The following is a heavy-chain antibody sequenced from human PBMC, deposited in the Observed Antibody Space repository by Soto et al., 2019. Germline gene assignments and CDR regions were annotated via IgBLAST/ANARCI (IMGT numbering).Heavy chain of an antibody. D-gene: IGHD2-2*01. J-gene: IGHJ6*03. CDR1: GYTLTSYD. V-gene: IGHV1-8*01. CDR3: ARGPVGYCSSTSCYLQDYYYYYMDV. Sequence: ASVKVSCKASGYTLTSYDINWVRQATGQGLEWMGWMNPNSGNTGYAQKFQGRVTMTRNTSISTAYMELSSLRSEDTAVYYCARGPVGYCSSTSCYLQDYYYYYMDVWGKGTTVTVSS. CDR2: MNPNSGNT.